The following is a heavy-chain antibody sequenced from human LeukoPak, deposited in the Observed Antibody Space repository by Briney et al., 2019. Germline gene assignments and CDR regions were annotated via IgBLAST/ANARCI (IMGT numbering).Heavy chain of an antibody. Sequence: ASVKVSCKASGYTFTSYYMHWVRQAPGQGLEWMGIINPSGGSTSYAQKFQGRVTMTRDTSISTAYMELSRLRSDDTAVYYCARDGPPSPTYYDFWSGYYTNWFDPWGQGTLVTVSS. CDR1: GYTFTSYY. CDR3: ARDGPPSPTYYDFWSGYYTNWFDP. J-gene: IGHJ5*02. CDR2: INPSGGST. V-gene: IGHV1-46*01. D-gene: IGHD3-3*01.